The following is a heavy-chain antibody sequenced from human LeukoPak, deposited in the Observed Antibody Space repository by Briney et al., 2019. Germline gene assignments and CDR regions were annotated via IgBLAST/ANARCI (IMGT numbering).Heavy chain of an antibody. V-gene: IGHV1-69*01. CDR1: GGTFSSYA. Sequence: SVKVSCKASGGTFSSYAISWVRQAPGQGLEWMGGIIPIFGAANYAQKFQGRVTITADESTSTAYMELSSLRTEDTAVYYCARGNQPGGDYSAFDIWGQGTMVTVSS. J-gene: IGHJ3*02. D-gene: IGHD4-17*01. CDR2: IIPIFGAA. CDR3: ARGNQPGGDYSAFDI.